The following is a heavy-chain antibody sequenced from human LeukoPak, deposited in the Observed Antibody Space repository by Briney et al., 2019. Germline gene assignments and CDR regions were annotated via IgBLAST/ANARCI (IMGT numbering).Heavy chain of an antibody. CDR2: IYYSGST. Sequence: PSETLSLTCTVSGGSLISGDYYWSWIRQPPGKGLEWIGNIYYSGSTYHNPSLKSRVTISVDTSKNQFSLKLSSVTAADTAVYYCARESVVPAAFWYFDLWGRGTLVTVSS. D-gene: IGHD2-2*01. CDR1: GGSLISGDYY. J-gene: IGHJ2*01. CDR3: ARESVVPAAFWYFDL. V-gene: IGHV4-30-4*08.